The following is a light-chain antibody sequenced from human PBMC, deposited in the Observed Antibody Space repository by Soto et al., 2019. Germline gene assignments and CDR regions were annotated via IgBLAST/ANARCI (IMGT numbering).Light chain of an antibody. CDR3: QQYDSSYT. Sequence: EIVLTQSPGTLSLSPGETATLSCRASQTVTNNYLAWYQQKPGQAPRLVMSGASSRATGIPDRFSGGGSETDFTLTISRLEPEDFAVYYCQQYDSSYTFGQGTKLEIE. J-gene: IGKJ2*01. CDR1: QTVTNNY. CDR2: GAS. V-gene: IGKV3-20*01.